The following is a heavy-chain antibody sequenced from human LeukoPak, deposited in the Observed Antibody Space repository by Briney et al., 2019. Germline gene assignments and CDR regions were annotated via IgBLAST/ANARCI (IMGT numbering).Heavy chain of an antibody. V-gene: IGHV3-15*01. J-gene: IGHJ4*02. D-gene: IGHD6-19*01. CDR2: IKSKVDGETT. Sequence: GGSLRLSCAGPGFTFSNAWMNWVRQAPGKGLEWVGRIKSKVDGETTDYAAPVKGRFTISRDDSINTVYLQMNSLKSEDTAVYYCTTGLQRGLAVPGTGGFDYWGPGALVTVSS. CDR1: GFTFSNAW. CDR3: TTGLQRGLAVPGTGGFDY.